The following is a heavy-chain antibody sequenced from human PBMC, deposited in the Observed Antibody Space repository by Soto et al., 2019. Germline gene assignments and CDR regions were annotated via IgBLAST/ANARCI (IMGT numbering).Heavy chain of an antibody. Sequence: ASVKVSCKTSGYSFNNYYMNCVRQAPGQGLEWMGIINPSDGSTTYAQKFQGRVTLTRDTSTSTVYMELSSLISEDTAVYYCARDQEGYTYGYYFDSWGQGTLVTVSS. CDR3: ARDQEGYTYGYYFDS. D-gene: IGHD3-3*01. J-gene: IGHJ4*02. V-gene: IGHV1-46*02. CDR2: INPSDGST. CDR1: GYSFNNYY.